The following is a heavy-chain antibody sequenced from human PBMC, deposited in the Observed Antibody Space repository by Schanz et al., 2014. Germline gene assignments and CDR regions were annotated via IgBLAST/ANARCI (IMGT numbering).Heavy chain of an antibody. CDR3: ARDPNSVNELDY. CDR2: IKGDSSVK. J-gene: IGHJ4*02. V-gene: IGHV3-7*03. CDR1: GFTVNTNY. D-gene: IGHD5-12*01. Sequence: EVQLVESGGGLIQPGGSLRLSCAVSGFTVNTNYMSWVRQAPGKGLEWVANIKGDSSVKAYVDSVRGRFTLSRDNVKNSVYLQMNSLRVEDTAVYYCARDPNSVNELDYWGQGTLVTVSS.